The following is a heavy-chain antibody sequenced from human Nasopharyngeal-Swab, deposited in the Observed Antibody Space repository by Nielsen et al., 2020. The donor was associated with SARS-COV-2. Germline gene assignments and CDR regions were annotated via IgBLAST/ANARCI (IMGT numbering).Heavy chain of an antibody. V-gene: IGHV4-34*01. CDR1: GFTFSSYS. Sequence: ESLKISCAASGFTFSSYSMNWIRQPPGKGLEWIGEINHSGSTNYNPSLKSRVTISVDTSKNQFSLKLSSVTAADTAVYYCARQRSITRLRYSTYYFDYWGQGTLVTVSS. D-gene: IGHD3-9*01. CDR3: ARQRSITRLRYSTYYFDY. J-gene: IGHJ4*02. CDR2: INHSGST.